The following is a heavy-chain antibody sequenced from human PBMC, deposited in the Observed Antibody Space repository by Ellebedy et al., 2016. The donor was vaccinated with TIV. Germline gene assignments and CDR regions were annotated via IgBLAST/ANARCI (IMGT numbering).Heavy chain of an antibody. Sequence: GESLKISXAASGFSSSDYYMSWIRQAPGKGLEWVSYISDNGSMIHYADSVKGRFTISRDNSKNSLYLQMNNLRAEDMAVYYCARISSGRSFYGMDVWGQGTTVTVS. J-gene: IGHJ6*02. CDR3: ARISSGRSFYGMDV. CDR1: GFSSSDYY. V-gene: IGHV3-11*01. CDR2: ISDNGSMI. D-gene: IGHD6-19*01.